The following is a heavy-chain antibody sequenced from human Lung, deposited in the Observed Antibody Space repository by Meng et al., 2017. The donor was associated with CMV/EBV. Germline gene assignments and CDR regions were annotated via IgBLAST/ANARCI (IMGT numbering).Heavy chain of an antibody. CDR1: GFTFSSFG. CDR3: ARDSSTGFYYFDY. CDR2: IRYDGSNE. V-gene: IGHV3-30*02. J-gene: IGHJ4*02. Sequence: GGSXRLXCATSGFTFSSFGMNWVRQAPGKSLEWVALIRYDGSNEYYADSVRGRFTISRDISKNTLYLEMNSLRLDDTAVYYCARDSSTGFYYFDYWGQGKXVTVSS. D-gene: IGHD6-19*01.